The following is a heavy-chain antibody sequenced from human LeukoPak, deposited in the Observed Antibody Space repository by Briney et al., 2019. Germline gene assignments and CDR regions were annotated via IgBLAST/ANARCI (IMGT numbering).Heavy chain of an antibody. V-gene: IGHV3-21*04. CDR3: AKGGHRVVIISAHFQH. CDR1: GFTFSSYS. Sequence: GGSLRLSCAASGFTFSSYSMNWVRQAPGKGLEWVSSISSSSSYIYYADSVKGRFTISRDNSKNTLYLQMNSLRAEDTAVYYCAKGGHRVVIISAHFQHWGQGTLVTVSS. D-gene: IGHD3-22*01. CDR2: ISSSSSYI. J-gene: IGHJ1*01.